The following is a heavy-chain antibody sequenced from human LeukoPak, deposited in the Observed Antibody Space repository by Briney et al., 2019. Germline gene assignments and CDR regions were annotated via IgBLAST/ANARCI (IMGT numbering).Heavy chain of an antibody. D-gene: IGHD2-21*02. CDR2: IYYSGST. J-gene: IGHJ4*02. V-gene: IGHV4-59*01. Sequence: SETLSLTCTVSGGSFSSYYWSWIRQPPGKGLEWIGYIYYSGSTNYNPSLKSRVTISVDTSKNQFSLKLSSVTAADTAVYYCARDRGLAYCGGDCYSYYFDYWGKGTLVTVSS. CDR1: GGSFSSYY. CDR3: ARDRGLAYCGGDCYSYYFDY.